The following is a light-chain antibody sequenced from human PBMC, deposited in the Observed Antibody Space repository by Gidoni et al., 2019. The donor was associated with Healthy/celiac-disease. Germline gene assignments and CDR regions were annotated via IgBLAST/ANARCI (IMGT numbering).Light chain of an antibody. J-gene: IGKJ5*01. CDR2: DAS. Sequence: EIVLTQSPAHLSLSPGERATLACRARQSVSSYLAWYQQKPGQAPRLLIYDASNTPTGSPARFSGSGSGRDFILTISSLEPEDFAVYYCQQRSNWPPVITFGQGTRVEIK. V-gene: IGKV3-11*02. CDR1: QSVSSY. CDR3: QQRSNWPPVIT.